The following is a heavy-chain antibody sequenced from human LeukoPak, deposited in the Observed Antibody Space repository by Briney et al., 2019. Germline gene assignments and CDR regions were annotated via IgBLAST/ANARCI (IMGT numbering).Heavy chain of an antibody. D-gene: IGHD5-12*01. Sequence: SETLSLTCTVSGGSISSYYWSWIRQPPGKGLEWIGYIYYSGSTNHNPSLKSRVTISVDTSKNQFSLKLSSVTAADTAVYYCAASGYEGFDYWGQGTLVTVSS. CDR2: IYYSGST. J-gene: IGHJ4*02. CDR1: GGSISSYY. CDR3: AASGYEGFDY. V-gene: IGHV4-59*01.